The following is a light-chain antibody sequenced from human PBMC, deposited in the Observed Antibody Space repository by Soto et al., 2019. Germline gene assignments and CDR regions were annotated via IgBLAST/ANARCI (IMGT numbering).Light chain of an antibody. CDR2: DVS. Sequence: QSVLTQPRSVSGSPGQSVTISCTGTSSDVGGYNYVSWYQQHPGKAPKLMICDVSKRPSGVPDRFSGSKSGNTASLTISGLQAEDEADYYCCSYAGSYTFVFGGGTKLTVL. CDR1: SSDVGGYNY. CDR3: CSYAGSYTFV. V-gene: IGLV2-11*01. J-gene: IGLJ2*01.